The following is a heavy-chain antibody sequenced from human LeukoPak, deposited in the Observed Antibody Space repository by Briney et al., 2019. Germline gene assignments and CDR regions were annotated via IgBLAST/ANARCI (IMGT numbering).Heavy chain of an antibody. CDR1: GGSFSGYY. D-gene: IGHD2-2*01. Sequence: PSETLSLTCAVYGGSFSGYYWSWIRQPPGKGLEWIGDINRSGSTNYNPSLKSRVTISVDTSKIQFSLKLSSVTAADPAVYYCASVPGIVVVPAVMIDAFDIWGQGKTCTVSS. CDR2: INRSGST. CDR3: ASVPGIVVVPAVMIDAFDI. J-gene: IGHJ3*02. V-gene: IGHV4-34*01.